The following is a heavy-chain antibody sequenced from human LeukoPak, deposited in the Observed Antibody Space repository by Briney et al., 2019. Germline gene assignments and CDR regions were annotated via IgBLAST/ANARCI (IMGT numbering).Heavy chain of an antibody. CDR1: GASITSYY. J-gene: IGHJ4*02. V-gene: IGHV4-59*01. CDR2: IYSSGST. D-gene: IGHD1-26*01. Sequence: SETLSLSCTVSGASITSYYWTWFRQPPGKGLEWIGHIYSSGSTNYNPSLMSRVTISVDTSKNQFSLKLSSVTAADTAVYYCARGARGSDYWGQGTLVTVSS. CDR3: ARGARGSDY.